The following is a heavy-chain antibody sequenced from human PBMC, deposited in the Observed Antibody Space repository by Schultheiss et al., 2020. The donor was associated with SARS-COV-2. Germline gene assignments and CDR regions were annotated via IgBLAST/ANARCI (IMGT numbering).Heavy chain of an antibody. CDR2: TSYSGST. Sequence: SETLSLTCTVFGGSISSNYWSWIRQSPGKGLEWIGYTSYSGSTTYNPSLKSRVTMSVDTSKNHFSLKLSSVTAADTAVYYCARDLSGWYLWLDLWGQGTLVTVSS. CDR3: ARDLSGWYLWLDL. V-gene: IGHV4-59*01. J-gene: IGHJ5*02. CDR1: GGSISSNY. D-gene: IGHD6-19*01.